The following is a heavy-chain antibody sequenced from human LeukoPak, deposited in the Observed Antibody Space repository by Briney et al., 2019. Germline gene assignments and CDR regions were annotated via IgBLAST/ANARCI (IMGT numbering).Heavy chain of an antibody. V-gene: IGHV3-48*01. CDR1: GFTFSSYS. CDR2: ISRTTI. Sequence: GGSLRLSCAASGFTFSSYSMNWVRQAPGKGLEWVSYISRTTIYYADSVKGRFTISRDSAKNSLYLQMNSLRAEDTAVYYCASSPKLELQQTWGQGTLVTVSS. J-gene: IGHJ5*02. D-gene: IGHD1-7*01. CDR3: ASSPKLELQQT.